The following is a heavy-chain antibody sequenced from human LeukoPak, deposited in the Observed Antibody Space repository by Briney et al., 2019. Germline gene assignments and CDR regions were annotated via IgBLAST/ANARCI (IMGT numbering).Heavy chain of an antibody. J-gene: IGHJ5*02. Sequence: GGSLRLSCAASGFTFSSYGMHWVRQAPGKGLEWVAVISYDGSNKYYADSVKGRFAIFRDNSKNTLYLQMNSLRTEDTAVYYCARVSGFCTNGVCPSFDPWGQGTLVTVSS. CDR1: GFTFSSYG. V-gene: IGHV3-30*03. D-gene: IGHD2-8*01. CDR3: ARVSGFCTNGVCPSFDP. CDR2: ISYDGSNK.